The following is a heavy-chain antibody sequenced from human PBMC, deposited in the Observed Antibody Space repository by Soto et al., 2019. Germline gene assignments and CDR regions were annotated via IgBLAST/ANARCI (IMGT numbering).Heavy chain of an antibody. CDR2: ISAYNGNT. CDR1: GYTFTSYS. J-gene: IGHJ6*02. Sequence: GASVKVSCKSSGYTFTSYSINWVRQAPGQGLEWMGWISAYNGNTNYAQKLQGRVTMTTDTSTSTAYMELRSLRSDDTAVYYCARDRPESSGSYYKERAQTYYYYGMDVWGQGTTVTVSS. V-gene: IGHV1-18*01. CDR3: ARDRPESSGSYYKERAQTYYYYGMDV. D-gene: IGHD3-10*01.